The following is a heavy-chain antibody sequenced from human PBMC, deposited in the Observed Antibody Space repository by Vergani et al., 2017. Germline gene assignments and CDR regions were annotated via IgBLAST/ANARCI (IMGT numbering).Heavy chain of an antibody. V-gene: IGHV4-30-4*01. CDR1: GGSISTGDYY. J-gene: IGHJ4*02. CDR2: IYYSGST. CDR3: ASGSWFGELLPLPFDY. D-gene: IGHD3-10*01. Sequence: QVQLQESGPGLVKPSQTLSLTCTVSGGSISTGDYYWSWIRQPPGKGLEWIGYIYYSGSTYYNPSLKSRVTISVDTSKNQFSLKLSSVTAADTAVYYCASGSWFGELLPLPFDYWGQGTLVTVSS.